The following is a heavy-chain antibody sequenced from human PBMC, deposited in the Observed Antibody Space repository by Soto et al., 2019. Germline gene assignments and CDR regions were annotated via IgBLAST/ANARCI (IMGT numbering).Heavy chain of an antibody. V-gene: IGHV3-53*01. D-gene: IGHD6-13*01. CDR2: IYSGGST. CDR3: ARGLIAAAGSNFEI. J-gene: IGHJ3*02. Sequence: GGSLRLSCAASGFTVSSNYMSWVRQAPGKGLEWVSVIYSGGSTYYADSVKGRFTISRDNSKNTLYLQMNSLRAEDTAVYYCARGLIAAAGSNFEIWGQGTMVTVSS. CDR1: GFTVSSNY.